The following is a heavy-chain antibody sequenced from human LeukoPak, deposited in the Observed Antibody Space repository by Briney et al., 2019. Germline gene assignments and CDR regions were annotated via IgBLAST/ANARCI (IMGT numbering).Heavy chain of an antibody. D-gene: IGHD3-22*01. V-gene: IGHV3-49*04. CDR1: GLTFGNHA. CDR3: TRVNYYDSSSFYYGYFDY. CDR2: IRSKAYGGRP. Sequence: GRSLRLSCTASGLTFGNHAMSWVRQAPGKGLEWVGFIRSKAYGGRPDYAASVQGRFTITRDDSESIAYLQMNSLKTEDTGVYYCTRVNYYDSSSFYYGYFDYWGQGTLVTVSS. J-gene: IGHJ4*02.